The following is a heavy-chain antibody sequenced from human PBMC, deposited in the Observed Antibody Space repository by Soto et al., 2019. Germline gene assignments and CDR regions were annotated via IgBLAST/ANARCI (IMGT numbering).Heavy chain of an antibody. CDR3: ARGYDSSGYFFY. CDR1: GGTFSIYA. D-gene: IGHD3-22*01. V-gene: IGHV1-69*13. CDR2: IIPIFGTA. Sequence: SVKVSCKASGGTFSIYAISCVLQSPGQGLDWMGGIIPIFGTANYAQKFQGRVTITADESTSTAYMELSSLRSEDTAVYYCARGYDSSGYFFYWGQGTLVTVSS. J-gene: IGHJ4*02.